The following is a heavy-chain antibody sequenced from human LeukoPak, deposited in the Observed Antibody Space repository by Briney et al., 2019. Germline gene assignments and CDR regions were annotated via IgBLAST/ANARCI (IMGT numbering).Heavy chain of an antibody. CDR2: FDPEDGET. CDR3: ATDSPLAYYYDSSGSIRPFDY. CDR1: GYTLTELS. Sequence: ASVKVSCKVSGYTLTELSMHWVRQAPGKGREWMGGFDPEDGETIYAQKFQGRVTMTEDTSTDTAYMELSSLRSEDTAVYYCATDSPLAYYYDSSGSIRPFDYWGQGTLVTVSS. J-gene: IGHJ4*02. V-gene: IGHV1-24*01. D-gene: IGHD3-22*01.